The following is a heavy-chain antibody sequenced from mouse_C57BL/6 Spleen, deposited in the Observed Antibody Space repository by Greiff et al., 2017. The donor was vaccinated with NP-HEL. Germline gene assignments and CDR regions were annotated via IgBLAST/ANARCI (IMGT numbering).Heavy chain of an antibody. V-gene: IGHV14-4*01. CDR3: TKYYYGSSYDYAMDY. CDR1: GFNIKDDY. Sequence: VQLQQSGAELVRPGASVKLSCTASGFNIKDDYMHWVKQRPEQGLEWIGWIDPENGDTEYASQFQGKATITADTSSNTAYLQLSSLTSEDTAVYYCTKYYYGSSYDYAMDYWGQGTSVTVSS. J-gene: IGHJ4*01. D-gene: IGHD1-1*01. CDR2: IDPENGDT.